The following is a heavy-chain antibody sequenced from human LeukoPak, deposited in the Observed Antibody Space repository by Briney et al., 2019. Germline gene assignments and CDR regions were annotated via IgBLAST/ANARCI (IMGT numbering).Heavy chain of an antibody. CDR1: GGSISSYY. V-gene: IGHV4-59*01. D-gene: IGHD3-9*01. CDR3: ARADLRYFDWLPLN. CDR2: IYYSGST. J-gene: IGHJ4*02. Sequence: SETLSLTCTVSGGSISSYYWSSIRQPPGKGLEWIGYIYYSGSTNYNPSLKSRVTISVDTSKNQFSLKLSSVTAADTAVYYCARADLRYFDWLPLNWGQGTLVTVSS.